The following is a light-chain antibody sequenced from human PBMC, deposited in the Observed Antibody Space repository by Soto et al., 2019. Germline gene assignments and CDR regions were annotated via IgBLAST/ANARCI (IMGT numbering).Light chain of an antibody. J-gene: IGKJ4*01. Sequence: IVLPQSPGTLSFSPGKRATLSCRASQSISSSYLAWYQQRPGQAPRLLIYGASSRATGIPDRFSGSGSGTDFTLTISRLEPEDFAVYYCQQYGSSPLTFGGGTKVDIK. CDR2: GAS. CDR3: QQYGSSPLT. V-gene: IGKV3-20*01. CDR1: QSISSSY.